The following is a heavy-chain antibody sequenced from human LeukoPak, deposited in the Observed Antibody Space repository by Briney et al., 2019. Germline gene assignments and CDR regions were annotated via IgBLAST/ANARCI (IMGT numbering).Heavy chain of an antibody. CDR3: ARDAMAAFDY. CDR1: GFTFSNYG. D-gene: IGHD2-2*01. CDR2: IGFDGSSK. V-gene: IGHV3-33*01. Sequence: GGSLRLSCAASGFTFSNYGIHWVRQAPGKGLDWAAVIGFDGSSKYYADSVKGRFTISRDNSKNTLYLQMNSLRAEDTAVYYCARDAMAAFDYWGQGTLVTVSS. J-gene: IGHJ4*02.